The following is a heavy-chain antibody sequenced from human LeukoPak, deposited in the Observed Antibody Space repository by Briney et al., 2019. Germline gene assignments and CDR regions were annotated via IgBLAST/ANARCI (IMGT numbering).Heavy chain of an antibody. V-gene: IGHV3-7*04. CDR2: IKQDGSEK. Sequence: GGSLRLSCAASGFTFSIYWMSWVRQAPGKGLEWVANIKQDGSEKYYVDSVRGRFTISRDNAKNSLYLQMNSLRAEDTAVYYCARVFSTYYYYMYVWGKGTTVTVSS. CDR1: GFTFSIYW. CDR3: ARVFSTYYYYMYV. J-gene: IGHJ6*03.